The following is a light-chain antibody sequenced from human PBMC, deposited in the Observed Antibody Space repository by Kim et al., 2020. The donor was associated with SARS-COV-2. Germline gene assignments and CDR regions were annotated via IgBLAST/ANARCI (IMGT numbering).Light chain of an antibody. CDR1: RDSSHY. Sequence: ASLGGRVTITCHASRDSSHYVNWYQLKPGKAPKILIFDASNLEARVPSRFTGSGSGTSFTFTISILQPEDIATYFCQQYDNLPLTFGGGTKVDIK. V-gene: IGKV1-33*01. CDR3: QQYDNLPLT. J-gene: IGKJ4*01. CDR2: DAS.